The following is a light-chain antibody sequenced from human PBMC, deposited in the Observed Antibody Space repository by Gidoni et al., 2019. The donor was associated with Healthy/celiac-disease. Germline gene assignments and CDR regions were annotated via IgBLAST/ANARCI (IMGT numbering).Light chain of an antibody. V-gene: IGLV1-40*01. CDR2: GNS. Sequence: QSVLTQPPSVSGAPGQRVTISCTGSSSNIGAGYDVLWYQQLPGTAPKLLIYGNSNRPSGVPDRFSGSKSGTSASLAITGLQAEDEADYYCQSYDSSLRGVFGTGTKVTVL. CDR3: QSYDSSLRGV. J-gene: IGLJ1*01. CDR1: SSNIGAGYD.